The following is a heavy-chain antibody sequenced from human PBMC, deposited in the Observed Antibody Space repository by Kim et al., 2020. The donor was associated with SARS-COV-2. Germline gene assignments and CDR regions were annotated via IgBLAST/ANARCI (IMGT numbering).Heavy chain of an antibody. J-gene: IGHJ6*02. V-gene: IGHV1-3*01. CDR2: INAGNGNT. CDR1: GYTFTSYA. D-gene: IGHD6-13*01. Sequence: ASVKVSCKASGYTFTSYAMHWVRQAPGQRLEWMGWINAGNGNTKYSQKFQGRVTITRDTSASTAYMELSSLRSEDTAVYYCARDPCLGSSHCQIYYYYYGMDVWGQGTTVTVSS. CDR3: ARDPCLGSSHCQIYYYYYGMDV.